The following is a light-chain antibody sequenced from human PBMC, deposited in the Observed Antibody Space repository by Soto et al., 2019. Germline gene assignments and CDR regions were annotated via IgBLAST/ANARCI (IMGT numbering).Light chain of an antibody. V-gene: IGKV1-27*01. CDR1: HVXINY. J-gene: IGKJ1*01. CDR2: AAS. Sequence: DIHMTHSPSSLSASVGDIVTITCLASHVXINYLAWYQQKPGKVPKLLIYAASTLQSGVPSRFSGSGSGTDFTLTISSLQPEDVATYYCQKYLSALWTFGQGTKVE. CDR3: QKYLSALWT.